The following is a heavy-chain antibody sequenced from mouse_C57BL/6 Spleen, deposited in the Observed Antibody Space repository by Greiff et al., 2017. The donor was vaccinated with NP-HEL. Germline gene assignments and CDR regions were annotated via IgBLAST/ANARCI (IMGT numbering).Heavy chain of an antibody. Sequence: EVKLVESGGGLVKPGGSLKLSCAASGFTFSDYGMHWVRQAPEKGLEWVAYISSGSSTIYYADTVKGRFTISRDNAKNTLFLQMTRLRSEDTAMYYCARPGTTVGYAMDYWGQGTSVTVSS. CDR1: GFTFSDYG. J-gene: IGHJ4*01. V-gene: IGHV5-17*01. CDR2: ISSGSSTI. D-gene: IGHD1-1*01. CDR3: ARPGTTVGYAMDY.